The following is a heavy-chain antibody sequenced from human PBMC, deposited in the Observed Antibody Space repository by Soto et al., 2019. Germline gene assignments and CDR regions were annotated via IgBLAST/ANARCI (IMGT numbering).Heavy chain of an antibody. V-gene: IGHV1-3*04. D-gene: IGHD6-19*01. Sequence: ASVKVSCKAAAYTFTRYAMHWVRQTHGQRLEWMGWINTANGNTKYSQKFQGRVTITRDTSARIVYMELSSLTSEDTAVYYCARASTGSGWSQYAFDIWGQGTMVTVSS. CDR2: INTANGNT. CDR1: AYTFTRYA. CDR3: ARASTGSGWSQYAFDI. J-gene: IGHJ3*02.